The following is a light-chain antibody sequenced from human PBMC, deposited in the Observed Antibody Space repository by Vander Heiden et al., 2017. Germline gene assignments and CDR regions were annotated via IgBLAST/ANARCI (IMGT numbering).Light chain of an antibody. V-gene: IGLV2-14*03. Sequence: QSALTQPASVSGSPGQSITIHRTGTSSDVGGYNDVSCYQQHPGKAPKLMIYVVSNRPSGVSNRFSGSKSGNTASLTISGLQAEDEADYYCSSYTSSSKVFGGGTKLTVL. J-gene: IGLJ3*02. CDR2: VVS. CDR3: SSYTSSSKV. CDR1: SSDVGGYND.